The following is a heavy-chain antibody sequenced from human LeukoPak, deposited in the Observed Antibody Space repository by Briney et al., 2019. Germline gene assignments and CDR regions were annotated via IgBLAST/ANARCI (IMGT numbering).Heavy chain of an antibody. CDR1: GFTFSDYY. V-gene: IGHV3-11*06. CDR2: ISSSSSYT. CDR3: AKEGPCGAAFDY. Sequence: GGSLRLSCAASGFTFSDYYMSWIRQAPGKGLEWVSYISSSSSYTHYADSVKGRFTISRDNPKNSLYLQMNSLRAENTAVYYCAKEGPCGAAFDYWGQGTLVTVSS. D-gene: IGHD6-13*01. J-gene: IGHJ4*02.